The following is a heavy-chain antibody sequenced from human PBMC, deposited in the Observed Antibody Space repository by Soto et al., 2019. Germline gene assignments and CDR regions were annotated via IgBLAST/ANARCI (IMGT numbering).Heavy chain of an antibody. V-gene: IGHV1-3*03. CDR1: GYTFPSYA. J-gene: IGHJ5*02. Sequence: GASVKVCCKASGYTFPSYAMQWVRQAPGQRLEWMGWINAGIGDTQYSQDFQGRVTITRDTSASTAYMELSSLRAEDTAVYYCAKYVYDTGWNLPFDPWGQGTLVTVSS. CDR3: AKYVYDTGWNLPFDP. CDR2: INAGIGDT. D-gene: IGHD1-1*01.